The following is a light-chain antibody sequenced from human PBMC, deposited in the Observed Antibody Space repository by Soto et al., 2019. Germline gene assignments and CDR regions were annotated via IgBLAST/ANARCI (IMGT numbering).Light chain of an antibody. CDR3: SSYTSSNTLV. Sequence: QSVLTQPASVSGSPGQSITISCTGTSSDVGGYNYVSWYQHHPGKAPKLMIYDVSNRPSGVSNRFSGSKSGNTASLTISGLQAEDEADYSCSSYTSSNTLVFGGGTQLTVL. J-gene: IGLJ2*01. CDR2: DVS. CDR1: SSDVGGYNY. V-gene: IGLV2-14*03.